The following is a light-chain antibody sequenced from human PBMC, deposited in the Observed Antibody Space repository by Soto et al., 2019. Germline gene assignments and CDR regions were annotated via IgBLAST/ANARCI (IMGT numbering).Light chain of an antibody. CDR2: GSN. V-gene: IGLV1-40*01. CDR1: RSNIGAGYD. CDR3: SLYVGSDNWL. Sequence: QSVLTQPPSVSGAPGQRVTISCTGSRSNIGAGYDVQWYQQLPGTAPKLLIYGSNDRPSGVPDRFSGSKSGTSASLAITGLQAEDEADYYCSLYVGSDNWLFGGGTKLTVL. J-gene: IGLJ3*02.